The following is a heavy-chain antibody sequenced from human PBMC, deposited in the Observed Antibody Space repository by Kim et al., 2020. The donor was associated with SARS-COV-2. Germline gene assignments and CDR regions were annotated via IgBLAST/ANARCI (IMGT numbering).Heavy chain of an antibody. Sequence: SETLSLTCAVYGGSFSGYYWSWIRQPPGKGLEWIGEINHSGSTNYNPSLKSRVTISVDTSKNQFSLKLSSVTAADTAVYYCASGYSSSWYGGHWGQGTLVTVSS. J-gene: IGHJ4*02. CDR3: ASGYSSSWYGGH. V-gene: IGHV4-34*01. D-gene: IGHD6-13*01. CDR2: INHSGST. CDR1: GGSFSGYY.